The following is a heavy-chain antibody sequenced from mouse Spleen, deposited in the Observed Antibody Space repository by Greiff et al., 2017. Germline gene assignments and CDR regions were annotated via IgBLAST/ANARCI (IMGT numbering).Heavy chain of an antibody. Sequence: EVKLVESGGGLVKPGGSLKLSCAASGFTFSDYGMHWVRQAPEKGLEWVAYISSGSSTIYYADTVKGRFTISRDNAKNTLFLQMTSLRSEDTAMYYCASPLLFWFAYWGQGTLVTVSA. J-gene: IGHJ3*01. CDR1: GFTFSDYG. D-gene: IGHD2-10*01. V-gene: IGHV5-17*01. CDR2: ISSGSSTI. CDR3: ASPLLFWFAY.